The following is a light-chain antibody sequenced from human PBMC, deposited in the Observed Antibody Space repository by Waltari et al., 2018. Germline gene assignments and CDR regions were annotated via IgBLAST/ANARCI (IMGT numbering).Light chain of an antibody. CDR2: GAS. V-gene: IGKV3-20*01. J-gene: IGKJ1*01. CDR1: KSISRY. Sequence: IMLTQSPGTLSLSPGERATLSGRASKSISRYLAWYQQKPGQAPRLLIYGASTRATGIPDRFSGSGSGTDFSLTISGLEPEDSAVYYCQHHFRLPATFGQGTKVEIK. CDR3: QHHFRLPAT.